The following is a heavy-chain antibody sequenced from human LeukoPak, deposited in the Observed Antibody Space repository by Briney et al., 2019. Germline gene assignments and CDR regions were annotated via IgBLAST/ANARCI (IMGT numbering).Heavy chain of an antibody. D-gene: IGHD3-22*01. CDR1: GFTFSSYA. CDR2: ISGSGGST. CDR3: AKAGTLYYYDSSGYSSIYYFDY. V-gene: IGHV3-23*01. J-gene: IGHJ4*02. Sequence: GGSLRLSCAASGFTFSSYAMTWVRQAPGKGLEWVSGISGSGGSTYDSDSVKGRFTISRDNSKNTLYLQMNSLRAEDTAVYYCAKAGTLYYYDSSGYSSIYYFDYWGQGTLVTVSS.